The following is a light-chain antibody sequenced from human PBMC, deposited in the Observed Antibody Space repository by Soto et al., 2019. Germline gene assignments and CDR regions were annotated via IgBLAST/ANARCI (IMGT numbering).Light chain of an antibody. CDR3: QQYSTSPWT. CDR1: QSISNNY. Sequence: EIVLTQSPGTLSLSPGERATLSCRASQSISNNYLAWYQQKPGQAPRLLIYGASSRATGIPDRFSGSESGTDFPLTISRLEPEDFAVYHCQQYSTSPWTFGQGTKVEIK. J-gene: IGKJ1*01. V-gene: IGKV3-20*01. CDR2: GAS.